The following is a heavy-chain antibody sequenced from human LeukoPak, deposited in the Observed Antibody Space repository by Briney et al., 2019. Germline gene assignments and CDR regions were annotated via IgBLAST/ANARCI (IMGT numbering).Heavy chain of an antibody. D-gene: IGHD3-22*01. CDR2: IYHSGST. CDR1: GGSTSSGGYS. J-gene: IGHJ4*02. Sequence: SGTLSLTCAFPGGSTSSGGYSWSWIRQPPRKSLQWIGYIYHSGSTYYYTSLKSQVTISVDRSKNQFSLKLSSVTAADTAVYYCAAEEYYDSSGYYGYWGQGILVTVSS. CDR3: AAEEYYDSSGYYGY. V-gene: IGHV4-30-2*01.